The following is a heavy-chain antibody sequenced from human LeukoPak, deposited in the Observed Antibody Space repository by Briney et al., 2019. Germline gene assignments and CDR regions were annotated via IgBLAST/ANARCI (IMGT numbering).Heavy chain of an antibody. J-gene: IGHJ4*02. CDR3: ARGLVWRSRYFDY. D-gene: IGHD1-1*01. CDR1: GGPFSGYY. Sequence: SETLALICAVYGGPFSGYYWSWIRQPPGRGLASIGEINHSGNTNYNPSLKRRLTISVDTSNNQCSLKLSSVTAADTAVYYCARGLVWRSRYFDYWGEGTLVTVSS. V-gene: IGHV4-34*01. CDR2: INHSGNT.